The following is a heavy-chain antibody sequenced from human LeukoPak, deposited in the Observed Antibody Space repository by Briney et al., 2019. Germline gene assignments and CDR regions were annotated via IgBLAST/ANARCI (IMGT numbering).Heavy chain of an antibody. D-gene: IGHD3-10*01. J-gene: IGHJ4*02. CDR2: INHSGST. CDR1: GGTFSGYY. CDR3: GRGRITMVRGVTYYFDY. Sequence: SETLSLTCAVYGGTFSGYYWSWIRQPPGKGLEWIGEINHSGSTNYNPSLKSRVTISVDTSKNQFSLKLSSVTAADTAVYYCGRGRITMVRGVTYYFDYWGQGTLVTVSS. V-gene: IGHV4-34*01.